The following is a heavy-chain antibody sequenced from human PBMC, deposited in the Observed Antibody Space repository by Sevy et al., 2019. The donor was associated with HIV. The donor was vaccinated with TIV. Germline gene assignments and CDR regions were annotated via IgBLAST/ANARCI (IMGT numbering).Heavy chain of an antibody. Sequence: ASVKVSCTSSGYTFIAHYLHWVRQAPGQGLEWMGWISPDSGDTKYTEKFQGRVTMTRDTSISTAYMELITLRSDDTAVYFCARVQRGGVPDYWCQGTLVTVSS. CDR1: GYTFIAHY. V-gene: IGHV1-2*02. D-gene: IGHD3-10*01. CDR2: ISPDSGDT. CDR3: ARVQRGGVPDY. J-gene: IGHJ4*02.